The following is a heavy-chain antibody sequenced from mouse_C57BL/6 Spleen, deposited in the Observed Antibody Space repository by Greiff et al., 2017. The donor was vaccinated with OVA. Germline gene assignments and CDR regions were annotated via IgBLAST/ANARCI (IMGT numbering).Heavy chain of an antibody. Sequence: QVQLKQPGAELVRPGSSEKLSCKASGYTFTSYWMHWVKQRPIQGLEWIGNIDPSDSETHYNQKFKDKATLTVDKSSSTAYMQLSSLTSEDSAVYYCARGGLRRLFDYWGQGTTLTVSS. D-gene: IGHD2-4*01. V-gene: IGHV1-52*01. CDR3: ARGGLRRLFDY. CDR2: IDPSDSET. CDR1: GYTFTSYW. J-gene: IGHJ2*01.